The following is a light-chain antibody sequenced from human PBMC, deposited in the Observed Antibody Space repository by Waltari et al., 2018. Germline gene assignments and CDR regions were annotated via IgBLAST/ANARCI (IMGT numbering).Light chain of an antibody. CDR3: QKYGTLPAT. Sequence: ELVLTQSPGTLSLSPGERAPLSCRASQSLSGTLAWYQQKPGQAPRLLIYEVSSRASGIPDRFSSSGSRTDFSLTISRLEPEDFAVYYCQKYGTLPATFGQGTKVEFK. V-gene: IGKV3-20*01. J-gene: IGKJ1*01. CDR2: EVS. CDR1: QSLSGT.